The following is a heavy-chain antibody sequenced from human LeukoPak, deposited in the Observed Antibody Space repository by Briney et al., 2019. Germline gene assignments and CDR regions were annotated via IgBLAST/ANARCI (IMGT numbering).Heavy chain of an antibody. CDR1: GFTFSSYG. CDR2: IRYDGSNK. CDR3: AKLPGIAAAGKDY. V-gene: IGHV3-30*02. D-gene: IGHD6-13*01. J-gene: IGHJ4*02. Sequence: GGSLRLSCAASGFTFSSYGMHWVRQAPGKGLEWVAFIRYDGSNKYYADSVKGRFTISRDNSKNTLYLQMNSLRAEDTAVYYCAKLPGIAAAGKDYWGQGTLVTVSS.